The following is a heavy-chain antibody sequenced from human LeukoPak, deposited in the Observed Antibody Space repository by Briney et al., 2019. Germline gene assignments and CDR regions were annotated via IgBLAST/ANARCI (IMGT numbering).Heavy chain of an antibody. D-gene: IGHD1-26*01. J-gene: IGHJ6*02. CDR2: IWYDGSNK. CDR1: GFTFSTYG. V-gene: IGHV3-30*02. CDR3: AKSLKGGATALVYGMDV. Sequence: PGGSLRLSCAASGFTFSTYGMHWVRQAPGKGLEWVAVIWYDGSNKYYADSVKGRFTISRDNSKNTLYLQMNSLRAEDTAVYFCAKSLKGGATALVYGMDVWGQGTTVTVSS.